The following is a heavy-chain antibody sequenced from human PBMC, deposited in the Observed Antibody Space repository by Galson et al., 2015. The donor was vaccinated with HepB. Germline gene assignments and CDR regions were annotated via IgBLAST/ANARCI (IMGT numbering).Heavy chain of an antibody. V-gene: IGHV1-18*01. CDR2: ISSYNLKT. D-gene: IGHD1-26*01. CDR3: ARDHRSGTYFPDF. CDR1: GYSFSTYG. J-gene: IGHJ4*02. Sequence: SVKVSCKASGYSFSTYGINWVRQAPGQGLEWMGWISSYNLKTNSAQKLQGRVTMTMDRSTGAAYIELRSLRSDDTAVYYCARDHRSGTYFPDFWGQGTLVTVSS.